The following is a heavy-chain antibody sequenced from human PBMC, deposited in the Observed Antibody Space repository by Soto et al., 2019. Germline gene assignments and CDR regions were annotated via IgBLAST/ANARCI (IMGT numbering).Heavy chain of an antibody. D-gene: IGHD2-15*01. V-gene: IGHV3-66*01. CDR2: IYSGVST. Sequence: EVQLVESGGGLVQPGGSLRLSCAASGFTVSSNYMNWVRQAPGKGLEWVSVIYSGVSTYYADSVKGRLTISRDNSKNTLYLQMNTLRADDTAVYYCARGWWAHFDYWGQGTLVTVSS. CDR1: GFTVSSNY. J-gene: IGHJ4*02. CDR3: ARGWWAHFDY.